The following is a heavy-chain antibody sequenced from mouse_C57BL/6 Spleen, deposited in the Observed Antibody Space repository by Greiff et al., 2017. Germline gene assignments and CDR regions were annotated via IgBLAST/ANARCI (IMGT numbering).Heavy chain of an antibody. CDR3: ARSIYYYGSSLWYFDV. CDR2: IDPSDSET. D-gene: IGHD1-1*01. Sequence: QVQLQQSGAELVRPGSSVKLSCKASGYTFTSYWMHWVKQRPIQGLEWIGNIDPSDSETHYNQKFKDKATLTVDKSSSTAYMQLSSLTSEDSAVYYCARSIYYYGSSLWYFDVWGTGTTVTVAS. J-gene: IGHJ1*03. CDR1: GYTFTSYW. V-gene: IGHV1-52*01.